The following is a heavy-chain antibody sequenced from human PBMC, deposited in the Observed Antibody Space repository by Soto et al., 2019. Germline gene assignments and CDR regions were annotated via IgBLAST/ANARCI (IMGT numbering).Heavy chain of an antibody. V-gene: IGHV4-4*07. Sequence: SETLSLTCTVSGGSISSYYWSWIRQPAGKGMEWIGRIHTTDGTNYNPSLKSRVTMSIDTSNNQFSLKLSSLTAADAAVYYCARALSSAAGLYFDFWGQGTLVTVSS. CDR3: ARALSSAAGLYFDF. D-gene: IGHD6-13*01. J-gene: IGHJ4*02. CDR1: GGSISSYY. CDR2: IHTTDGT.